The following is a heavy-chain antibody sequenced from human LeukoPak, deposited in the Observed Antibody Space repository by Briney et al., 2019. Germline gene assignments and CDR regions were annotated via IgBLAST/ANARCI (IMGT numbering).Heavy chain of an antibody. Sequence: SETLSLTCAVYGGSFSGYSWSWIRQPPGKGLEWIGEINHSGSTNYNPSLKSRVTISVDTSKNQFSLKLSSVTAADTAVYYCARGLYSSAWYRFWGQGTLVTVSS. CDR3: ARGLYSSAWYRF. CDR2: INHSGST. CDR1: GGSFSGYS. J-gene: IGHJ4*02. V-gene: IGHV4-34*01. D-gene: IGHD6-19*01.